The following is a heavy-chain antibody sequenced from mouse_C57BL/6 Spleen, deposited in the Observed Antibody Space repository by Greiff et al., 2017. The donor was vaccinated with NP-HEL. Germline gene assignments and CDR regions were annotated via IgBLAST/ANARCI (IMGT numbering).Heavy chain of an antibody. CDR2: IYPGGGYT. CDR3: ARVGLIYWYFDV. D-gene: IGHD3-3*01. V-gene: IGHV1-63*01. Sequence: VQLQESGAELVRPGTSVKMSCKASGYTFTNYWIGWAKQRPGHGLEWIGDIYPGGGYTNYNEKFKGTATLTADKSSSTAYMQFSSLTSEDSAIYYCARVGLIYWYFDVWGTGTTVTVSS. CDR1: GYTFTNYW. J-gene: IGHJ1*03.